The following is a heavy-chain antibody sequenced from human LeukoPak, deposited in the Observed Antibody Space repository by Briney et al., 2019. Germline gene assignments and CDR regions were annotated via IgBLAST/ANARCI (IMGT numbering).Heavy chain of an antibody. CDR2: IIPILGIA. V-gene: IGHV1-69*04. CDR3: RGGDSGGLGVWDY. J-gene: IGHJ4*02. D-gene: IGHD2-21*02. Sequence: EASVKVSCKASGGTFSSYAISWVRQAPGQGLEWMGRIIPILGIANYAQKFQGRVTITADKSTSTAYMELSSLGSEDTAVYYCRGGDSGGLGVWDYWGQGTLVTVSS. CDR1: GGTFSSYA.